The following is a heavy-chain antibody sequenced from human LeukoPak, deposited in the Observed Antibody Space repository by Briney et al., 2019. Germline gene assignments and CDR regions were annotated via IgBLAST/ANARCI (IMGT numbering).Heavy chain of an antibody. CDR3: AKVKRMVVTAGAFDI. J-gene: IGHJ3*02. Sequence: SGGSLRLSCAASGFTVSSSYMSWVRQAPGKGLEWVSVIYSGGSTYHADSVKGRFTISRDNSKSKLFLQMNSLRAEDTAVYYCAKVKRMVVTAGAFDIWGQGTMVTVSS. CDR2: IYSGGST. V-gene: IGHV3-66*01. D-gene: IGHD2-21*02. CDR1: GFTVSSSY.